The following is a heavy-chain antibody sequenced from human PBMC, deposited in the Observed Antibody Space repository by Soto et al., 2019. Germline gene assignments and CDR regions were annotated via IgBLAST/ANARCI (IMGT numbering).Heavy chain of an antibody. J-gene: IGHJ4*02. Sequence: ASGGVLVQPGGSLRLSCVASGFTFDSHWMHWVRLAPVEGLVWVSRIETDGYAAAYAGSVKGRFTISRDNTKNTVYLQKHSLRAEDTAVYCCVRETGVAAEWWGQGTVVTVSS. D-gene: IGHD6-19*01. CDR3: VRETGVAAEW. V-gene: IGHV3-74*01. CDR2: IETDGYAA. CDR1: GFTFDSHW.